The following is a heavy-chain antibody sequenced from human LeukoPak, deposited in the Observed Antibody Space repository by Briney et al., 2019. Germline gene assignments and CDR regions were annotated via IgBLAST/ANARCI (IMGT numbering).Heavy chain of an antibody. CDR3: ARYSPGDCSSTSCYIYYYGMDD. CDR1: GYSFTSYW. D-gene: IGHD2-2*02. CDR2: IYPGDSDT. J-gene: IGHJ6*02. V-gene: IGHV5-51*01. Sequence: GESLKISCKGSGYSFTSYWIGWARQMPGKGLEWMGIIYPGDSDTRYSPSFQGQVTISADKSISTAYLQWSSLKASDTAMYYCARYSPGDCSSTSCYIYYYGMDDWGQGTTVTVSS.